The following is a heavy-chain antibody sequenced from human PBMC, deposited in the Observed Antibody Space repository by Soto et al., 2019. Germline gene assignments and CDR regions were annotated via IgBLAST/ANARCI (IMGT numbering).Heavy chain of an antibody. CDR2: INQSGNS. J-gene: IGHJ6*02. CDR3: ARVRGRAESAPSGMDL. CDR1: GGSFSEYY. Sequence: SETLSLTCALYGGSFSEYYWNWIRQTPGKGLEWIGEINQSGNSNYKPSLRNRVTMSVDPSKKQVSLRLTSVTAADTAIYYCARVRGRAESAPSGMDLWGQGTTVTVSS. V-gene: IGHV4-34*01. D-gene: IGHD5-12*01.